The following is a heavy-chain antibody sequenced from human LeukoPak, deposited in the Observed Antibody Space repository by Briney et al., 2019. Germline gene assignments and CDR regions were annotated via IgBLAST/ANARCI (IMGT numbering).Heavy chain of an antibody. D-gene: IGHD2-8*01. CDR2: IYTSGST. CDR1: GGSISSYY. Sequence: SETLSLTCTVSGGSISSYYWSWIRQPAGKGLEWIGRIYTSGSTNYNPFLKSRVTMSVDTSKNQFSLKLSSVTAADTAVYYCARDPDRMASAAYFDYWGQGTLVTVSS. J-gene: IGHJ4*02. CDR3: ARDPDRMASAAYFDY. V-gene: IGHV4-4*07.